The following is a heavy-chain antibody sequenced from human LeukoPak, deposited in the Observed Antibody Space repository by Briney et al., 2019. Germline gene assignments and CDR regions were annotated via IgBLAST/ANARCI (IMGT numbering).Heavy chain of an antibody. CDR3: ARGGYCSSTSCYTHWFDP. CDR2: MNPNSGNT. D-gene: IGHD2-2*02. Sequence: ASVKVSCKASGYTFTSYDINWVRQATGQGLEWMGWMNPNSGNTGYAQKFQGRVTITRNTSISTAYMELSSLRSEDTAVYYCARGGYCSSTSCYTHWFDPWGQGTLVTVSS. CDR1: GYTFTSYD. J-gene: IGHJ5*02. V-gene: IGHV1-8*03.